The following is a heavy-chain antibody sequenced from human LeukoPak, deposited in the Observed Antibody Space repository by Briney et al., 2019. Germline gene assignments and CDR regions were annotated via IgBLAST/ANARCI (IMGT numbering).Heavy chain of an antibody. D-gene: IGHD2-2*01. J-gene: IGHJ4*02. CDR2: TNTNTGNP. CDR1: GYTFTSYT. Sequence: ASVKVSCKASGYTFTSYTMNWVRQAPGQGLEWMGWTNTNTGNPTYAQGFTGRFVFSLDTSVSTAYLQISSLKAEDTAVYYCARDPPKHSGHCSSTSCQGSDFWGQGTLVTVSS. CDR3: ARDPPKHSGHCSSTSCQGSDF. V-gene: IGHV7-4-1*02.